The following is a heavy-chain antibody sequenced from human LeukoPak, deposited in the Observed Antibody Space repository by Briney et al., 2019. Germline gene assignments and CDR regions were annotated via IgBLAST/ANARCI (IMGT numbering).Heavy chain of an antibody. CDR2: INPNSGGT. CDR1: GYTFTGYY. CDR3: ARNSGYDFLWVLNYYYYMDV. J-gene: IGHJ6*03. V-gene: IGHV1-2*02. D-gene: IGHD5-12*01. Sequence: ASVKVSCKASGYTFTGYYMHWVRQAPGQGLEWIGWINPNSGGTNSAQKFQGRVTMTRDMSTSTVYMELSSLRSEDTAVYYCARNSGYDFLWVLNYYYYMDVWGKGTTVTVSS.